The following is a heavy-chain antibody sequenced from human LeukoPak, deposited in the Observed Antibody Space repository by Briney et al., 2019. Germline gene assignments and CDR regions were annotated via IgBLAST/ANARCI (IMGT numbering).Heavy chain of an antibody. J-gene: IGHJ4*02. CDR1: GGSIRSTTYY. D-gene: IGHD6-13*01. Sequence: SETLSLTCSVSGGSIRSTTYYWGWIRQPPGKGLEWIGSIYYSGNTYYSPSLMSRVTISVDTSKNQFSLNLSSVTAADTAVYYCARELGKQQLGGIDYWGQGTLVTVSS. CDR2: IYYSGNT. V-gene: IGHV4-39*07. CDR3: ARELGKQQLGGIDY.